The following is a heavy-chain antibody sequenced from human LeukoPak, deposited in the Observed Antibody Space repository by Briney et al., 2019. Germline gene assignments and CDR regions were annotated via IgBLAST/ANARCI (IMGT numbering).Heavy chain of an antibody. J-gene: IGHJ4*02. D-gene: IGHD3-22*01. CDR3: ARVSKYYYDSSAYYLFDY. CDR1: GGSISSSSYF. V-gene: IGHV4-39*07. Sequence: PSETLSLTCTVSGGSISSSSYFWGWIRQPPGKGLEWIGNIYYSGSTYYNPSLKSRVTISVDTSKNQFFLKLSSVTAADTAVYYCARVSKYYYDSSAYYLFDYWGQGTLVTVSS. CDR2: IYYSGST.